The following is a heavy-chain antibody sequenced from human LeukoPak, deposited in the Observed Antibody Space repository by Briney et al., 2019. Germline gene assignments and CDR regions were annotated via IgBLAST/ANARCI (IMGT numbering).Heavy chain of an antibody. CDR1: GGSFTTYY. J-gene: IGHJ4*02. Sequence: SETLSLTCTVSGGSFTTYYWSWIRQPAGRGLEWIGHIDSSGTTNYNPSLKSRVTMSTDPSKNQFSLKLSSVTAADTAIYYCARGSFYYDSSGYQYYFDYWGQGTLVTVSS. D-gene: IGHD3-22*01. V-gene: IGHV4-4*07. CDR3: ARGSFYYDSSGYQYYFDY. CDR2: IDSSGTT.